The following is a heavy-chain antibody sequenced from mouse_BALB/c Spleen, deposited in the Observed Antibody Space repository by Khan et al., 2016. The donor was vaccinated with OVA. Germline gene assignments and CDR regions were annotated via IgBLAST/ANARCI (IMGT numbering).Heavy chain of an antibody. CDR3: TREGVDVSSFAY. J-gene: IGHJ3*01. CDR1: GYTFTNYW. V-gene: IGHV1-69*02. CDR2: VYPSDSYT. Sequence: QVQLQQPGAELVRPGASVKLSCKASGYTFTNYWINWVKQRPGQGLEWIGNVYPSDSYTNYNQKFKDKATLTVDKSSSTAYMQLSSPTSDDSAVYYGTREGVDVSSFAYWGQGTLVTVSA.